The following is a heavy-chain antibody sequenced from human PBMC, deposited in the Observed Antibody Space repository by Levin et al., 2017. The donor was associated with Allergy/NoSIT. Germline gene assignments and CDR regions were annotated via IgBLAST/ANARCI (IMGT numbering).Heavy chain of an antibody. CDR1: GFIFRRFG. J-gene: IGHJ4*02. V-gene: IGHV3-30*18. CDR2: ISYDGSDK. Sequence: GGSLRLSCAASGFIFRRFGMHWVRQAPGKGLEGVAVISYDGSDKYYADSVKGRFTISRDTSKTTLYLQTTSLRGEDASVYYCAKDLAFGTSRWSIDFWGQGTLIAVSS. D-gene: IGHD6-13*01. CDR3: AKDLAFGTSRWSIDF.